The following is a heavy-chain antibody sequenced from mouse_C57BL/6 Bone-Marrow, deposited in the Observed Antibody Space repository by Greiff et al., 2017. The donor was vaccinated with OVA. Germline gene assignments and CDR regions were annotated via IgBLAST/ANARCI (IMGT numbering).Heavy chain of an antibody. Sequence: EVMLVESGGGLVQPGGSLSLSCAASGFTFTDYYMSWVRQPPGKALEWLGFIRNKANGYTTEYSASVKGRFTISRDNSQSILYLQMNALRAEDSATYYCAYYYGSSLYFDVWGTGTTVTVSS. CDR1: GFTFTDYY. V-gene: IGHV7-3*01. D-gene: IGHD1-1*01. CDR2: IRNKANGYTT. J-gene: IGHJ1*03. CDR3: AYYYGSSLYFDV.